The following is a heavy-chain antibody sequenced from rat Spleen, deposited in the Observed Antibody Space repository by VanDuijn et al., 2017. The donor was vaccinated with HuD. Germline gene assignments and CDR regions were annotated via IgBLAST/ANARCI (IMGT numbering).Heavy chain of an antibody. Sequence: EVQLVESGGGLVQPGRSMKLSCAASGFTFSNRAMHWIRQAPAKGLEWVASISPSGGNTFYRDSVKGRFIISRDNAKNIQYLRMDSLRSEDSATYYCARRGYRYNYFDYWGQGVMVTVSS. CDR2: ISPSGGNT. CDR3: ARRGYRYNYFDY. V-gene: IGHV5-19*01. CDR1: GFTFSNRA. D-gene: IGHD1-5*01. J-gene: IGHJ2*01.